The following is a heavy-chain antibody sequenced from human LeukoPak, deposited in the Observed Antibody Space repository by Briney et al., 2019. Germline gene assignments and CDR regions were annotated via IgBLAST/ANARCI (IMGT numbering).Heavy chain of an antibody. J-gene: IGHJ4*02. Sequence: ASVKVSCKASGYTFTGYYMHWVRQVPGQGLEWMGWINPNSGGTNYAQKFQGRVTMTRDTSISTAYMELSRLRSDDTAVYYCARDANRLRYFDWLLPDYWGQGTLVTVSS. CDR1: GYTFTGYY. CDR3: ARDANRLRYFDWLLPDY. CDR2: INPNSGGT. V-gene: IGHV1-2*02. D-gene: IGHD3-9*01.